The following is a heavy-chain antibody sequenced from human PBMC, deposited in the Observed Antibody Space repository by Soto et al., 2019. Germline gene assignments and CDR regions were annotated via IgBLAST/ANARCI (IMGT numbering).Heavy chain of an antibody. Sequence: PSETLSLTCTVSGGSISSGDYYWSWIRHPPGKGLEWIGYIYYSGSTYYNPSLKSRVTISVDTSKNQFSLKLSSVTAADTAVYYCARALTVVAAGRQYNWFDPWGQGTLVTVSS. CDR1: GGSISSGDYY. CDR2: IYYSGST. V-gene: IGHV4-30-4*01. J-gene: IGHJ5*02. D-gene: IGHD2-15*01. CDR3: ARALTVVAAGRQYNWFDP.